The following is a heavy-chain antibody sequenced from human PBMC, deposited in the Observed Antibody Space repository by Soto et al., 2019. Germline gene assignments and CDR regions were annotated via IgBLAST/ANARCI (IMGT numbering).Heavy chain of an antibody. V-gene: IGHV3-20*04. Sequence: AGGYLRLSCVGSGFTFDNYAMNWVRQAPGKGLEWVSGINWSGDRKGYGDTVKGRFTISRDNSMNSLYLQMTSLKAEDTALYYCAREYTGYCSGSMCIGGMVVWVQGTTVTVS. CDR3: AREYTGYCSGSMCIGGMVV. CDR2: INWSGDRK. J-gene: IGHJ6*02. CDR1: GFTFDNYA. D-gene: IGHD2-15*01.